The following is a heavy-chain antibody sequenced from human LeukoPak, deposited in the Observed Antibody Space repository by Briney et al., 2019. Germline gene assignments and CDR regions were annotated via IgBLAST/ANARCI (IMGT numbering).Heavy chain of an antibody. J-gene: IGHJ4*02. V-gene: IGHV4-61*02. CDR2: IYHSGST. CDR1: GDSITSGTYY. Sequence: PSETLSLTCTVSGDSITSGTYYWTWIRQAAGKGLEWIGRIYHSGSTYYNPSLKSRVTISVDTSKNQFSLKLSSVTAADTAVYYCARRMTILWWPFDYWGQGTLVTVSS. CDR3: ARRMTILWWPFDY. D-gene: IGHD2-21*01.